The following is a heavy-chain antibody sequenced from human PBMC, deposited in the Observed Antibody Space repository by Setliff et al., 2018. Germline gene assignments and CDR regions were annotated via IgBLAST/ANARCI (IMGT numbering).Heavy chain of an antibody. Sequence: PGGSLRLSCVASGFTFRNYGMHWVRQAPGKGLEWVALIWNDGSSKFYGDSVKGRITISRDNSKNTLYLQMNSLRADDTAVYYCARNWVTAQHYYYGMDVWGQGTTVTSP. D-gene: IGHD2-21*02. CDR3: ARNWVTAQHYYYGMDV. J-gene: IGHJ6*02. CDR2: IWNDGSSK. V-gene: IGHV3-33*01. CDR1: GFTFRNYG.